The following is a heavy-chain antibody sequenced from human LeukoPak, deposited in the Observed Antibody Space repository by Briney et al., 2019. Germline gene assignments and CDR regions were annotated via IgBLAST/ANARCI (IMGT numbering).Heavy chain of an antibody. D-gene: IGHD6-13*01. Sequence: SQTLSLTCAVSGDSVSSNSAAWNWIRQSPSRGLEWLGRTYYRSKWYNDYAVSVKSRITINPDTSKNQFSLQLNSVTPEDTAVYYCARGNTDYGSSWYNDCWGQGTLVTVSS. CDR3: ARGNTDYGSSWYNDC. CDR2: TYYRSKWYN. J-gene: IGHJ4*02. CDR1: GDSVSSNSAA. V-gene: IGHV6-1*01.